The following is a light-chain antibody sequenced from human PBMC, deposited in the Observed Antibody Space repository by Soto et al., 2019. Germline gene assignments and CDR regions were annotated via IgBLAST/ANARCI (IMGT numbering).Light chain of an antibody. CDR2: AAS. CDR3: LQDYNYPRT. V-gene: IGKV1-6*01. CDR1: QGIRNA. Sequence: AIQMTQSPSSLSASVGDRVTITCRASQGIRNALGWYQQKPGKAPTLLIYAASSLQSGVPSRFSGSGSGTDFTLTIRSLQPEDFATYCCLQDYNYPRTFGQGTKVEIK. J-gene: IGKJ1*01.